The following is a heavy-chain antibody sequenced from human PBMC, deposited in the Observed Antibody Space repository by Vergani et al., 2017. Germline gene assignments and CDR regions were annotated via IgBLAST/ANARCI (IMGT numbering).Heavy chain of an antibody. D-gene: IGHD2-15*01. CDR2: ISYDGSNK. J-gene: IGHJ3*02. Sequence: QVQLVESGGGVVQPGRSLRLSCAASGFTFSSYGMHWVRQAPGKGLEWVAVISYDGSNKYYADSVKGRFTISRDNSKNTLYLQMNSLRAEDTAVYYCAKTNTQYCSGGSCYSARPGNDAFDIWGQGTMVTVSS. CDR1: GFTFSSYG. V-gene: IGHV3-30*18. CDR3: AKTNTQYCSGGSCYSARPGNDAFDI.